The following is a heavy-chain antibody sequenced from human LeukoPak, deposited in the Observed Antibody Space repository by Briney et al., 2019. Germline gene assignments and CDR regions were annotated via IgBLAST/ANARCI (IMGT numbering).Heavy chain of an antibody. Sequence: SETLSLTCTVSGGSISSYYWNWIRQPPGKGLEWIGEINHSGSTNYNPSLKSRVTISVDTSKNQFSLKLSSVTAADTAVYYCARGRSSSWYPSHYYYYYMDVWGKGTTVTVSS. CDR1: GGSISSYY. J-gene: IGHJ6*03. CDR3: ARGRSSSWYPSHYYYYYMDV. D-gene: IGHD6-13*01. V-gene: IGHV4-34*01. CDR2: INHSGST.